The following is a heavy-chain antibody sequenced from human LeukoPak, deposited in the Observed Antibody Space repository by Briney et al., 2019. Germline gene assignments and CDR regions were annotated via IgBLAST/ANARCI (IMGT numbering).Heavy chain of an antibody. D-gene: IGHD2-2*01. Sequence: PRASVKVSCKASGGTFSHYAFSWVRQPPGQGLEWMGGIIPILGTANYAQKFQGRVTITADEFTSTAYMEMSSLRSEDTAVYYCARWGGYCSGANCHGYWPFDFWGQGTLVTVSS. CDR1: GGTFSHYA. CDR3: ARWGGYCSGANCHGYWPFDF. V-gene: IGHV1-69*13. J-gene: IGHJ4*02. CDR2: IIPILGTA.